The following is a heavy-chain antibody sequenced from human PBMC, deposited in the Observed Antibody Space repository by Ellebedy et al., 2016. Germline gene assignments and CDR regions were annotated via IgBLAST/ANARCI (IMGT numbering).Heavy chain of an antibody. J-gene: IGHJ6*02. V-gene: IGHV4-4*02. D-gene: IGHD1-26*01. Sequence: SETLSLXCAVSGGSISSSNWWSWVRQPPGKGLEWIGEIYHSGSTNYNPSLKSRVTISVDKSKNQFSLKLSSVTAADTAVYYCARGALVGAKLLYYYYYGMDVWGQGTTVTVSS. CDR2: IYHSGST. CDR1: GGSISSSNW. CDR3: ARGALVGAKLLYYYYYGMDV.